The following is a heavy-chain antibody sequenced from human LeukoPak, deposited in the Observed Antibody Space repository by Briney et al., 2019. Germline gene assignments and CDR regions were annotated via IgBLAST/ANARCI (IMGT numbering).Heavy chain of an antibody. D-gene: IGHD5-18*01. V-gene: IGHV3-23*01. Sequence: GGSLRLSCVASGFTFSSYAMNWVRQAPGKGLEWVSTLDGDGSTYNADSVKGRFTISRDNSENTLYHQMNSLRAEDTAVYYCATRYSFNYLGYWGQGTLVTVSS. CDR1: GFTFSSYA. CDR2: LDGDGST. J-gene: IGHJ4*02. CDR3: ATRYSFNYLGY.